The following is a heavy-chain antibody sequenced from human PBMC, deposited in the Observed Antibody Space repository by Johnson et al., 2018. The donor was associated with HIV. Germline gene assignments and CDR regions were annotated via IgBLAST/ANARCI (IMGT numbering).Heavy chain of an antibody. Sequence: VQLVESGGGLVQPGGSLRLSCAASGFTFSSYWMHWVRQAPGKGLVWVSRINSDGSSTSYADSVKGRFTIARDNAKNTLYLQMNSLRAEDTAVYYCARADWNHGGAFDIWGQGTMVTVSS. V-gene: IGHV3-74*01. J-gene: IGHJ3*02. CDR1: GFTFSSYW. CDR2: INSDGSST. D-gene: IGHD1-1*01. CDR3: ARADWNHGGAFDI.